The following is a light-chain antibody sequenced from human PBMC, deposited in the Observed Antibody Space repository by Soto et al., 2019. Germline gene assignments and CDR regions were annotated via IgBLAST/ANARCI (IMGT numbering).Light chain of an antibody. V-gene: IGKV1-5*03. CDR1: QSINNL. CDR3: QQYYSYPWT. Sequence: DIQMTQSPSTLSASVGDRVAITCRASQSINNLLVWYQQKPGQAPKLLIYKASRLESGVPSRFSVSGSWTECTLTISSLQPDDFATYYCQQYYSYPWTFGQWTKVEIK. J-gene: IGKJ1*01. CDR2: KAS.